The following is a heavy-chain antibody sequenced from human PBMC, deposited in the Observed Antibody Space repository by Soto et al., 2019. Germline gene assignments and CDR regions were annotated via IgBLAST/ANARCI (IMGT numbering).Heavy chain of an antibody. D-gene: IGHD6-13*01. CDR2: ISWNSGSI. V-gene: IGHV3-9*01. CDR3: AKERPHGWTAAGTDVGIVFDY. Sequence: GGSLRLSCAASGFTFDDYAMHWVRQAPGKGLEWVSGISWNSGSIGYADSVKGRFTISRDNAKNSLYLQMNSLRAEDTALYYCAKERPHGWTAAGTDVGIVFDYWGQGTLVTVSS. J-gene: IGHJ4*02. CDR1: GFTFDDYA.